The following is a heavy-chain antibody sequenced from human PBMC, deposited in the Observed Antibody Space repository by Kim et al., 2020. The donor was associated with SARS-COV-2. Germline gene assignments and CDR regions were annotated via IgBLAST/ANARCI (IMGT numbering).Heavy chain of an antibody. Sequence: PSLKSRVTISVDTSKNQFSLKLSSVTAADTAVYYCARVGVGRTLAINAFDIWGQGTMVTVSS. V-gene: IGHV4-59*01. D-gene: IGHD1-26*01. J-gene: IGHJ3*02. CDR3: ARVGVGRTLAINAFDI.